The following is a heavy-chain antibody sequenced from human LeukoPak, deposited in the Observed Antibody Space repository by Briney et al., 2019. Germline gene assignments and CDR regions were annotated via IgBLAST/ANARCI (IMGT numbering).Heavy chain of an antibody. CDR2: ISYNSGSI. D-gene: IGHD4-23*01. Sequence: PGGSLRLSCVVSGFTLDDYAMHWVRQAPGKGLEWVSGISYNSGSIGYADSVKGRFTISRDNSRNTLYLQMNSLRIEDTAVYYCATYHMTTVVTPAYWGQGALVTVSS. V-gene: IGHV3-9*01. J-gene: IGHJ4*02. CDR3: ATYHMTTVVTPAY. CDR1: GFTLDDYA.